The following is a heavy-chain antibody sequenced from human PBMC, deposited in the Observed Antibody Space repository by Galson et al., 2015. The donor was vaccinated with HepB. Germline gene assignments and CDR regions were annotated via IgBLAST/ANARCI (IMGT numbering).Heavy chain of an antibody. Sequence: SLRLSCAAPGGTFSSSSMLWVRQAPGKGLEWVAVIWYDGSNKYYADSVKGRFPISRDNSKNTLYLQMNSLRAEDTAVYYCARDGRSYYADYWGQGTLVTVSS. J-gene: IGHJ4*02. CDR2: IWYDGSNK. V-gene: IGHV3-33*01. D-gene: IGHD3-10*01. CDR1: GGTFSSSS. CDR3: ARDGRSYYADY.